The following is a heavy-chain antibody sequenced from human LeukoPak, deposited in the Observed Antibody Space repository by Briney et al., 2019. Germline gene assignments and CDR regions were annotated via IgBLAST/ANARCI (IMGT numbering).Heavy chain of an antibody. CDR1: GYTFTGYY. Sequence: ASVKVSCKASGYTFTGYYMHWVRQAPGQGLEWMGWINPNSGGTNYAQKLQGRVTMTRDTSISTAYMELSRLRSDDTAVYYCARDRGRLEGLFNYWGQGTLVTVSS. CDR3: ARDRGRLEGLFNY. V-gene: IGHV1-2*02. CDR2: INPNSGGT. J-gene: IGHJ4*02.